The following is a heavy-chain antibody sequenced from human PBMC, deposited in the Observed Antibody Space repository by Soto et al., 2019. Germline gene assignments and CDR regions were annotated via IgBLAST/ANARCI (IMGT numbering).Heavy chain of an antibody. CDR3: ARSYYYGSGSYRSYYYYYMDV. CDR1: GFTFSSYW. J-gene: IGHJ6*03. D-gene: IGHD3-10*01. V-gene: IGHV3-7*01. Sequence: GESLKISCAASGFTFSSYWMSWVRQAPGKGLEWVANIKQDGSEKYYVDSVKGRFTISRDNAKNSLYLQMNGLRAEDTAVYYCARSYYYGSGSYRSYYYYYMDVWGKGTTVTVSS. CDR2: IKQDGSEK.